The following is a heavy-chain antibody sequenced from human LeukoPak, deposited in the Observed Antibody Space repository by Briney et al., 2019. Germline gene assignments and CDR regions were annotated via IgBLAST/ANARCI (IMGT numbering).Heavy chain of an antibody. V-gene: IGHV4-59*12. CDR1: GGSISSYY. D-gene: IGHD3-9*01. Sequence: SETLSLTCTVSGGSISSYYWSWIRQPPGKGLEWIGYIYYSGSTNYNPSLKSRVTISVDTSKNQFSLKLSSVTAADTAVYYCARAVLRYFDWLLYDRFFDYWGQGTLVTVSS. CDR3: ARAVLRYFDWLLYDRFFDY. J-gene: IGHJ4*02. CDR2: IYYSGST.